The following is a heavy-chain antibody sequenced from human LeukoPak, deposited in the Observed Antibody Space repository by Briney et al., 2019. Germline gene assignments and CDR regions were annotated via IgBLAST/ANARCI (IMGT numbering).Heavy chain of an antibody. V-gene: IGHV4-59*02. Sequence: SETLSLTCTVSGDSVSSSYWSWIRQPPGKGLEWIGYIYNSGTTNYNPSLKSRVTISVDTPKNQFSLKLSSVTAADTAVYYCAREGSGSYYNWFDPWGQGTLVTVSS. CDR1: GDSVSSSY. CDR3: AREGSGSYYNWFDP. J-gene: IGHJ5*02. CDR2: IYNSGTT. D-gene: IGHD3-10*01.